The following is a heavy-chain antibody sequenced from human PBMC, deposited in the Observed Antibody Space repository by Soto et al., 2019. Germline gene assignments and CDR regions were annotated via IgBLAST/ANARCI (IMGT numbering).Heavy chain of an antibody. V-gene: IGHV3-66*01. CDR2: IYSGGST. J-gene: IGHJ4*02. D-gene: IGHD3-16*01. Sequence: GGFLRLSCAASGFTVSSNHMSWVRQAPGKGLEWVSLIYSGGSTYYADSVKGRFTFSRDNSQNTLYLQMNSLRAEDTAVYYCAGPGEQHRDSGQGSLVTVSS. CDR1: GFTVSSNH. CDR3: AGPGEQHRD.